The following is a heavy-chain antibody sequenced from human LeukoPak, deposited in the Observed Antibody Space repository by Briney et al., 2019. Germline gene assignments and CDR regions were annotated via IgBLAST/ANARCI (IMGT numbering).Heavy chain of an antibody. CDR1: GGSISSGDYY. CDR3: ASSSIMITFGGVIATFDI. CDR2: IYYSGST. Sequence: SETLSLTCTVSGGSISSGDYYWSWIRQPPGKGLEWIGYIYYSGSTYYNPSPKSRVTISVDASKNQFSLKLSSVTAADTAVYYCASSSIMITFGGVIATFDIWDQGTMVTVSS. V-gene: IGHV4-30-4*01. J-gene: IGHJ3*02. D-gene: IGHD3-16*02.